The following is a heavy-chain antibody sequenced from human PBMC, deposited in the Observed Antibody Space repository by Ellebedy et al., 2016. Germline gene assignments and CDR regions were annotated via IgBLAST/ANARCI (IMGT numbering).Heavy chain of an antibody. V-gene: IGHV4-59*01. Sequence: SETLSLTCTVSGGSIRGYFWSWIRQSPEKRLEWIGYIYYSGSTNYNPSLKNRVTMSVDLSRNQFSLNLRSVTTADTAVYYCARADIQLFDYWGQGAPVTVSS. D-gene: IGHD1-1*01. J-gene: IGHJ4*02. CDR3: ARADIQLFDY. CDR1: GGSIRGYF. CDR2: IYYSGST.